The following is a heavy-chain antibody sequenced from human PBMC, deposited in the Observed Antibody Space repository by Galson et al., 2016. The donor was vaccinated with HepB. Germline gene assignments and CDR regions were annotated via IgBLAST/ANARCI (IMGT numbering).Heavy chain of an antibody. V-gene: IGHV3-23*01. CDR1: GFTFRNYG. CDR3: VQGSTAPSV. CDR2: ISRSGDST. Sequence: SLRLSCAASGFTFRNYGMTWVRQAPGKGLEVVSRISRSGDSTDYADSVKGRFTISRDNSKNTLSLQMNSLTADDTAMYYCVQGSTAPSVGGKGTPVTFSS. D-gene: IGHD2-2*01. J-gene: IGHJ6*04.